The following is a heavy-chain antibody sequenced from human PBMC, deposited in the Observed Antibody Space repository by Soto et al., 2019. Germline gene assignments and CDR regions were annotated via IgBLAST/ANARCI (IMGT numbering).Heavy chain of an antibody. CDR2: IIPIFGTA. V-gene: IGHV1-69*13. J-gene: IGHJ4*02. CDR1: GGTFSSYA. D-gene: IGHD5-18*01. Sequence: SVKVSFKASGGTFSSYAISWVRQAPGQGLEWMGGIIPIFGTANYAQKFQGRVTITADESTSTAYMELSSLRSEDTAVYYCARGNTAMVDLYYFDYWGQGTLVTVSS. CDR3: ARGNTAMVDLYYFDY.